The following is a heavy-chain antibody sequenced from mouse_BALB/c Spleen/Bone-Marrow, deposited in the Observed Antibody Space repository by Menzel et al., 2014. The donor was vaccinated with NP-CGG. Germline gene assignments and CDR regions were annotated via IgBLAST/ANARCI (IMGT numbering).Heavy chain of an antibody. CDR2: IWSGGST. CDR3: ARSRCDRGFAY. J-gene: IGHJ3*01. D-gene: IGHD2-13*01. Sequence: VQLQQSGPGLVQPSQSLSITCTVSGFSLTSYGVHWVRQSPGKGLEWLGVIWSGGSTDYNAAFISRLSISKDNSKSQVFIKMNSLKVDDTAIYYCARSRCDRGFAYWGQGTLVTVAA. V-gene: IGHV2-4-1*01. CDR1: GFSLTSYG.